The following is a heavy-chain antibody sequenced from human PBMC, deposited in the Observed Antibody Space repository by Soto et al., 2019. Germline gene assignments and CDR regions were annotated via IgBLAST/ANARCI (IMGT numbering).Heavy chain of an antibody. V-gene: IGHV4-59*01. Sequence: SSETLSLTCTFSDGSISSYYWSWIRQPPGKGLEWIGYIYYSGSTNYNPSLKSRVTISVDTSKNQFSLKMSSVTAADTAVYYCVRARDSETYDFAYSGRGNPVTVYS. CDR1: DGSISSYY. CDR3: VRARDSETYDFAY. D-gene: IGHD3-10*01. J-gene: IGHJ4*02. CDR2: IYYSGST.